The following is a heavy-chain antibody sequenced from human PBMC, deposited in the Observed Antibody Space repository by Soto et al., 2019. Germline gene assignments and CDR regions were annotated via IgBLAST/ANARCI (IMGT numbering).Heavy chain of an antibody. J-gene: IGHJ6*02. CDR3: ARHVTVNRDYYYAMDV. CDR1: GYSITTYW. V-gene: IGHV5-51*01. D-gene: IGHD4-4*01. Sequence: GESLRISCEGSGYSITTYWIAWVRQMPGKGLEWMGIIYPGDSEARYSPSFQGQVTISADKSITTAYLQWSSLKASDTAMYYRARHVTVNRDYYYAMDVWGQGTTVTV. CDR2: IYPGDSEA.